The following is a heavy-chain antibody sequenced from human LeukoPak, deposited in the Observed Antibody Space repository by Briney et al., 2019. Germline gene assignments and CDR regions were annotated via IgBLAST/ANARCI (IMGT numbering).Heavy chain of an antibody. Sequence: GGSLRLSCAASEFTFSSFAMTWVRQASGKGLEGVSSITGRGDITYYADSVKGRFTISRDNSNKMLFLQMNSLRGEDTAVYYCAKGSDSDSSGWPEGHYYYMDVWGKGTTVTVSS. CDR3: AKGSDSDSSGWPEGHYYYMDV. D-gene: IGHD6-19*01. V-gene: IGHV3-23*01. CDR2: ITGRGDIT. J-gene: IGHJ6*03. CDR1: EFTFSSFA.